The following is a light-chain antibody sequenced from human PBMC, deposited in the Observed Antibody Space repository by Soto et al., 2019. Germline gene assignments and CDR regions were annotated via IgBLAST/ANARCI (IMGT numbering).Light chain of an antibody. CDR2: AAS. Sequence: DIQMTQSPSTLPASVGDRVTITCRASQSISSYLNWYQQKPGKAPKLLIYAASSLQSGVPARFSGSGSGTDSTRTISSLQPEDFATYYCQQSYSTPLTFGGGTKVEIK. CDR3: QQSYSTPLT. V-gene: IGKV1-39*01. J-gene: IGKJ4*01. CDR1: QSISSY.